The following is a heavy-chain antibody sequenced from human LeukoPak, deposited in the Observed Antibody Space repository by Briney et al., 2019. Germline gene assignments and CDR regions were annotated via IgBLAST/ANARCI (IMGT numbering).Heavy chain of an antibody. D-gene: IGHD2-2*01. CDR1: GGSISSGGYY. CDR2: IYSSGST. Sequence: SETLSLTCTVSGGSISSGGYYWSWIRQHPGKGLEWIGYIYSSGSTFYNPSLRSRVTISRDTSKNQFSLKLSSVTAADTAVYYCAREDEDIVVVDWGQGTLVTVSS. CDR3: AREDEDIVVVD. V-gene: IGHV4-31*03. J-gene: IGHJ4*02.